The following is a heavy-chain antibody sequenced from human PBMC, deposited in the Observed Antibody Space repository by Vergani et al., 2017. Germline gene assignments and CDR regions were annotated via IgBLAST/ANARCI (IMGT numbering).Heavy chain of an antibody. CDR3: EGESPEASVTPGSWFDP. D-gene: IGHD3-10*01. CDR1: GGSISSSSYY. V-gene: IGHV4-39*07. CDR2: ISYSGST. J-gene: IGHJ5*02. Sequence: QLQLQESGPGLVKHSETLSLTCTVSGGSISSSSYYWGWIRQPPGKGLEWIGSISYSGSTYYNPSLKSRVTISVDTSKNQFSLKLSSVTAADTAVYYCEGESPEASVTPGSWFDPWGQGPLVTVAA.